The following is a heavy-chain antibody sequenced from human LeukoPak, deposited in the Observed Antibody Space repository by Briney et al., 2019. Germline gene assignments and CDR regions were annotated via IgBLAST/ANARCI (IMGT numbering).Heavy chain of an antibody. J-gene: IGHJ4*02. D-gene: IGHD6-6*01. CDR3: ARRHVVYTSSSDPYYFDY. CDR2: INPNSGGT. V-gene: IGHV1-2*02. Sequence: ASVKVSCKASGYTFTGYYMHWVRQAPGQGLEWMGWINPNSGGTNYAQKFQGRVTMTRDTSISTAYMELSRLRSDDTAVYYCARRHVVYTSSSDPYYFDYWGQGTLVTVSS. CDR1: GYTFTGYY.